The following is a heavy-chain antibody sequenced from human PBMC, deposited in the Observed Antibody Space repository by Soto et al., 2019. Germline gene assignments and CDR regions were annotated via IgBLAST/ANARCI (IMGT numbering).Heavy chain of an antibody. V-gene: IGHV3-23*01. D-gene: IGHD3-22*01. CDR1: GFTFSSYA. CDR3: AKDSRGYYDSSGYYAFDY. Sequence: GGSLRLSCAASGFTFSSYAMSWVRQAPGKGLEWVSAISGSGGSTYYADSVKGRFTISRDNSENTLYLQMNSLRAEDTAVYYCAKDSRGYYDSSGYYAFDYWGQGTLVTVSS. CDR2: ISGSGGST. J-gene: IGHJ4*02.